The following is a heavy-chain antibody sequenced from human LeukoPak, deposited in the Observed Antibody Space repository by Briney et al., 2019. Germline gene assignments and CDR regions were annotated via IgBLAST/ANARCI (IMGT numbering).Heavy chain of an antibody. CDR1: GGSISSYY. J-gene: IGHJ5*02. V-gene: IGHV4-59*12. CDR3: ARAYIVVVPAADAFDP. Sequence: SETLSLTCTVSGGSISSYYWSWIRQPPGKGLEWIGYIYYSGSTNYNPSLKSRVTISVDTSKNQFSLKLSSVTAADTAVYYCARAYIVVVPAADAFDPWGQGTLVTVSS. D-gene: IGHD2-2*01. CDR2: IYYSGST.